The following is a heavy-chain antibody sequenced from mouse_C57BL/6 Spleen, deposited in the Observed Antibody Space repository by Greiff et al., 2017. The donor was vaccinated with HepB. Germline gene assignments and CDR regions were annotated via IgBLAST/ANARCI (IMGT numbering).Heavy chain of an antibody. CDR2: ISDGGSYT. CDR1: GFTFSSYA. D-gene: IGHD1-1*01. Sequence: EVQRVESGGGLVKPGGSLKLSCAASGFTFSSYAMSWVRQTPEKRLEWVATISDGGSYTYYPDNVKGRFTISRDNAKNNLYLQMSHLKSEDTAMYYCARDPHYYGSSTYYFDYWGQGTTLTVSS. CDR3: ARDPHYYGSSTYYFDY. J-gene: IGHJ2*01. V-gene: IGHV5-4*01.